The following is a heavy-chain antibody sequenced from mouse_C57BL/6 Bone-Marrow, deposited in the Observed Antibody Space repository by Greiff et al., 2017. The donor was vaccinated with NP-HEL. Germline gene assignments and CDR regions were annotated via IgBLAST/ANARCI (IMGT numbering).Heavy chain of an antibody. CDR1: GYTFTSYW. Sequence: QVQLQQPGAELVMPGASVKLSCKASGYTFTSYWMHWVKQRPGQGLEWIGEIDPSDSYTNYNQKFKGKSTLTVDKSSSTAYMQLSSLTSEDSAVYYCARGPHFAYWGQGTLVTVSA. J-gene: IGHJ3*01. CDR2: IDPSDSYT. V-gene: IGHV1-69*01. D-gene: IGHD6-1*01. CDR3: ARGPHFAY.